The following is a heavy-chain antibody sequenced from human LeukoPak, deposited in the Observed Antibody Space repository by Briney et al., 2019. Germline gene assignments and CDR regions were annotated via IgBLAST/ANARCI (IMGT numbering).Heavy chain of an antibody. V-gene: IGHV3-30-3*01. J-gene: IGHJ4*02. CDR2: ISYDGSNK. CDR3: ARVSNDFWSGYYIDY. CDR1: GFTFSSYA. Sequence: GRSLRLSCAASGFTFSSYAMHWVRQAPGKGLEWVAVISYDGSNKYYADSVKGRFTISRDNSKNTLYLQMNSLRAEDTAVYYCARVSNDFWSGYYIDYWGQGTLVTVSS. D-gene: IGHD3-3*01.